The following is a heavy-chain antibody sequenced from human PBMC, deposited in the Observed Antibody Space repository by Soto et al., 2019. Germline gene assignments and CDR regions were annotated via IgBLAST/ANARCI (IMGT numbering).Heavy chain of an antibody. V-gene: IGHV1-69*13. Sequence: SVKVSCKASGGTFSSYAISWVRQAPGQGLEWMGGIIPIFGTANYAQKFQGRVTITADESTSTAYMELSSLISEDTAVFYCVLIPIAAADSYYYYGMDVWGQGTTVTVSS. CDR1: GGTFSSYA. J-gene: IGHJ6*02. CDR2: IIPIFGTA. CDR3: VLIPIAAADSYYYYGMDV. D-gene: IGHD6-13*01.